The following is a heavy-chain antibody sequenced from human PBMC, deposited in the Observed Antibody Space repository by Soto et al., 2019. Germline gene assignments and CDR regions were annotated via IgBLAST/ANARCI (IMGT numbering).Heavy chain of an antibody. CDR3: ARREQSDYYYMDV. J-gene: IGHJ6*03. Sequence: GGSLRLSCAASGFTFSSYGMYWVRQAPGKVLEYVSGISSNGVGTYYANSVKDRFTISRDNSKNTLYLQMGSLRAEDMAVYYCARREQSDYYYMDVWGKGTSVTVSS. V-gene: IGHV3-64*01. D-gene: IGHD6-19*01. CDR1: GFTFSSYG. CDR2: ISSNGVGT.